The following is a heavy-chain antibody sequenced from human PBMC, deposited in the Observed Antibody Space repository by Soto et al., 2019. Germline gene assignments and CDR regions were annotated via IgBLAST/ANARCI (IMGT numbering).Heavy chain of an antibody. CDR2: IWYDGSSQ. CDR3: ARAGDIVLVPAAIDP. CDR1: GFTFSSFG. D-gene: IGHD2-2*01. V-gene: IGHV3-33*01. Sequence: QVQLVESGGGVVQPERSLRLSCSASGFTFSSFGMHWVRQAPGKGLEWVTLIWYDGSSQYYADPVKGRFTISRDNSKNTLYLQMNSLRAEDTAVYYCARAGDIVLVPAAIDPWGQGTLVTVSS. J-gene: IGHJ5*02.